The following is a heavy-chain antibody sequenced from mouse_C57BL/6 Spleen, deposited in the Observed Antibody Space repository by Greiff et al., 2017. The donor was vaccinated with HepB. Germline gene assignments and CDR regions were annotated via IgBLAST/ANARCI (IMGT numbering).Heavy chain of an antibody. D-gene: IGHD1-1*01. Sequence: QVQLQESGAELVKPGASVKISCKASGYAFSSYWMNWVKQRPGKGLEWIGQIYPGDGDTNYNGKFKGKATLTADKSSSTAYMQLSSLTSEDSAFEFCARKEDYYGSGGYFDVWGTGTTVTVSS. CDR3: ARKEDYYGSGGYFDV. J-gene: IGHJ1*03. V-gene: IGHV1-80*01. CDR1: GYAFSSYW. CDR2: IYPGDGDT.